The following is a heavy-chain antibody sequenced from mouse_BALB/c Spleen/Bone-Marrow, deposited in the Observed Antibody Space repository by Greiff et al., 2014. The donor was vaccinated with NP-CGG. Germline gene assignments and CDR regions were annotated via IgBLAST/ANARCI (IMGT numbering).Heavy chain of an antibody. V-gene: IGHV1-5*01. Sequence: EVQLQQSGTVLARPGASVKMSCKASGYSFISYWMHWVKQRPGRGLEWIGAIYPGNSDASYNQKVKGKAKLTAVTSASTAYMELISLTNEDSAVYYCTRWGVYDYDGGFAYWGQGTLVTVSA. CDR1: GYSFISYW. CDR3: TRWGVYDYDGGFAY. D-gene: IGHD2-4*01. J-gene: IGHJ3*01. CDR2: IYPGNSDA.